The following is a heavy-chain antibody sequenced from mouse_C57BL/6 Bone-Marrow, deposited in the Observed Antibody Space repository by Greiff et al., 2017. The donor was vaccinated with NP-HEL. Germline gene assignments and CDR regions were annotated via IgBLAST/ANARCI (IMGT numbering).Heavy chain of an antibody. D-gene: IGHD1-1*01. Sequence: EVQGVESGGGLVQPGGSLSLSCAASGFTFTDYYMSWVRQPPGKALEWLGFIRNKANGYTTEYSASVKGRFTISRDNSQSILYLQMNALRAEDSATYYCARYPHYYGNWYFDVWGTGTTVTVSS. V-gene: IGHV7-3*01. CDR3: ARYPHYYGNWYFDV. CDR1: GFTFTDYY. J-gene: IGHJ1*03. CDR2: IRNKANGYTT.